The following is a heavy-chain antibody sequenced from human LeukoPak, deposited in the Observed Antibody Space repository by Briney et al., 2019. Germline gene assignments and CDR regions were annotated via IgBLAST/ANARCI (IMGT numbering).Heavy chain of an antibody. V-gene: IGHV3-33*01. J-gene: IGHJ4*02. CDR2: IWYDGSNK. Sequence: PGRSLRLSCAASGFTFSSYGMHWVRQAPGKGLEWVAVIWYDGSNKYYADSVKGRFTISRDNAENSLFLLMNSLRAEDTAVYYCARLAATGYYFDYWGQGTLVTVSS. D-gene: IGHD6-13*01. CDR1: GFTFSSYG. CDR3: ARLAATGYYFDY.